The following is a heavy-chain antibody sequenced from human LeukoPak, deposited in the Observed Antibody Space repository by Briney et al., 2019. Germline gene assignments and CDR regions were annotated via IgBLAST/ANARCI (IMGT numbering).Heavy chain of an antibody. CDR2: IKEDGSEE. J-gene: IGHJ4*02. CDR1: GFTFSTYW. Sequence: GGSLRLSCAASGFTFSTYWMTWVRQAPGKGLEWVANIKEDGSEENHLDSVKGRFSISRDNAKNSLYLHMNSLRAEDTAVYYCAEDHKSGCYDYWGPGILVTVSS. V-gene: IGHV3-7*01. CDR3: AEDHKSGCYDY. D-gene: IGHD6-19*01.